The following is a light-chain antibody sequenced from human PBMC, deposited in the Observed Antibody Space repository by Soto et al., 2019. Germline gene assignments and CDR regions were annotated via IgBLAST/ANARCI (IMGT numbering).Light chain of an antibody. V-gene: IGKV1-33*01. J-gene: IGKJ5*01. CDR3: QHYDHLPIT. CDR1: QSISSR. Sequence: DIEITQSPSTLSSSLLYIVTITFLASQSISSRLAWYQQKPGKAPRLLLYDASSLETGVPSRFSGSGSGTDFTFTISSLQPEDIATYYCQHYDHLPITFGQGTRLEIK. CDR2: DAS.